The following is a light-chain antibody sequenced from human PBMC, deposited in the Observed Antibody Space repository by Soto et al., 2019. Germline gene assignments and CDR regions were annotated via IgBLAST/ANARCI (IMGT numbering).Light chain of an antibody. V-gene: IGLV2-14*01. CDR1: SSDVGGYNY. J-gene: IGLJ1*01. CDR2: EVS. CDR3: SSYRNNILV. Sequence: QSALTQPASVSGSPGQWITISCTGTSSDVGGYNYVSWYQQHPGKAPKLLIYEVSNRPSGVSDRFSGSKSGNTASLAISWLQPEDEADYYCSSYRNNILVLGTGTKVTVL.